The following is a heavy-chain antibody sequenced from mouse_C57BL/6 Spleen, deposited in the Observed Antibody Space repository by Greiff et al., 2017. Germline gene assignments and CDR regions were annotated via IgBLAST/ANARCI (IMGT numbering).Heavy chain of an antibody. J-gene: IGHJ2*01. D-gene: IGHD2-3*01. V-gene: IGHV5-4*03. CDR3: ARDRGDGYYGY. CDR1: GFTFSSYA. CDR2: ISDGGSYT. Sequence: EVKVVESGGGLVKPGGSLKLSCAASGFTFSSYAMSWVRQTPEKRLEWVATISDGGSYTYYPDNVKGRFTISRDNAKNNLYLQMSHLKSEDTAMYYCARDRGDGYYGYWGQGTTLTVSS.